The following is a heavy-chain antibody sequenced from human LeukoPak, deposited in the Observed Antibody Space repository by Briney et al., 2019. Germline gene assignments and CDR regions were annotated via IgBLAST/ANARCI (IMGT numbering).Heavy chain of an antibody. CDR1: GVTFSSYA. CDR3: ERGRVTKQWLVRDYYYGMDV. CDR2: IIPILGIV. V-gene: IGHV1-69*04. J-gene: IGHJ6*02. Sequence: SVKVSCKASGVTFSSYAISWVRQAPGQGLEWMGRIIPILGIVNYAQKFQGRVTITADKSTSTAYMELSSLRSEDTAVYYCERGRVTKQWLVRDYYYGMDVWGQGTTVTVSS. D-gene: IGHD6-19*01.